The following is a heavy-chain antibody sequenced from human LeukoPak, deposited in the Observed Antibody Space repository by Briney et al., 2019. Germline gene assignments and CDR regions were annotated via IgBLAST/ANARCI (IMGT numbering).Heavy chain of an antibody. CDR3: ASILYSYYYYYMDV. CDR1: GYTFTSYA. D-gene: IGHD2-8*01. Sequence: GASVKVSCKASGYTFTSYAMNWVRQAPGQGLEWMGWINTNTGNPTYAQGFTGRFVFSLDTSVSTAYLQISSLKAEDTAVYYCASILYSYYYYYMDVWGKGTTVTVSS. J-gene: IGHJ6*03. V-gene: IGHV7-4-1*02. CDR2: INTNTGNP.